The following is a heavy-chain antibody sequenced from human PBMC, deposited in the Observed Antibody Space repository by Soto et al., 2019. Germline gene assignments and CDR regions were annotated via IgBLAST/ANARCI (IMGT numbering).Heavy chain of an antibody. J-gene: IGHJ4*02. CDR3: ARGDYYDSSGYQTFDY. D-gene: IGHD3-22*01. Sequence: GXSVKVSYNASGGTFSSYTISWVRHSPGQGLEWMGRIIPILGIANYAQKFQGRVTITADKSTSTAYMELSSLRSEDTAVYYCARGDYYDSSGYQTFDYWGQGTLVTVSS. CDR1: GGTFSSYT. CDR2: IIPILGIA. V-gene: IGHV1-69*02.